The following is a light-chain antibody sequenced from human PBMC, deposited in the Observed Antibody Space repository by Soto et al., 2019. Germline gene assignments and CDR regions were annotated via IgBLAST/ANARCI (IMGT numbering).Light chain of an antibody. Sequence: IVLTQSPGTLSLSPGERATLSCRASQSVSNSYLAWYQQKPGQAPRLLIYDASSRATGVPDRFSGSGSGTDFTLTISGLEPEDFAVYYCRHYGYTPITFGGGTEVEI. V-gene: IGKV3-20*01. CDR2: DAS. J-gene: IGKJ4*01. CDR1: QSVSNSY. CDR3: RHYGYTPIT.